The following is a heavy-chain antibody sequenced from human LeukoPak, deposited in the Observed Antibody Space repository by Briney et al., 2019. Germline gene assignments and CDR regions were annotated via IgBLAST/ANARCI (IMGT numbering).Heavy chain of an antibody. V-gene: IGHV4-34*01. Sequence: SETLSLTCAVYSGPFSGYYWSWIRQPPGKGLEWIGEINHSGSTNYNPSLKSRVTISVDTSKNQFSLKLSSVTAADTAVYYCARGAPITIFGVVITHRAYFDYWGQGTLVTVSS. J-gene: IGHJ4*02. CDR1: SGPFSGYY. CDR2: INHSGST. CDR3: ARGAPITIFGVVITHRAYFDY. D-gene: IGHD3-3*01.